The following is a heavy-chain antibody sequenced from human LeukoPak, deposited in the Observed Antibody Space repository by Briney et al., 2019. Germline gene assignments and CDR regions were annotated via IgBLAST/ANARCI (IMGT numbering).Heavy chain of an antibody. V-gene: IGHV4-30-2*01. CDR2: IYHSGST. CDR1: GGSISSGGYY. Sequence: SETLSLTCTVSGGSISSGGYYWSWIRQPPGKGLEWIGYIYHSGSTYYNPSLKSRVTISVDTSKNQFSLKLSSVTAADTAVYYCAGWRLPQDLAFDIWGQGTMVTVSS. CDR3: AGWRLPQDLAFDI. J-gene: IGHJ3*02. D-gene: IGHD3-3*01.